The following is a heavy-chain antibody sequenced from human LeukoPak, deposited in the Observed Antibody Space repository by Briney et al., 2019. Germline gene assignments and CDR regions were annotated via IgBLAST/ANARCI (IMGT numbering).Heavy chain of an antibody. CDR3: ARHGLAPEGRPKTAQEH. CDR1: GYSYTTFG. D-gene: IGHD3-10*01. V-gene: IGHV1-18*01. CDR2: INADKGNT. Sequence: ASVKVSCKASGYSYTTFGITWVRQAPGQGLEWMGWINADKGNTNSAQRLQGRLSMTTDTSTSTAFMELRSLRSDDSAVYYCARHGLAPEGRPKTAQEHWGQGTLVTVSS. J-gene: IGHJ1*01.